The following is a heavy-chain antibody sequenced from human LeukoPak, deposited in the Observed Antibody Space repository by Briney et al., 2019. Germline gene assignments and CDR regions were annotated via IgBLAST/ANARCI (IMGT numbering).Heavy chain of an antibody. V-gene: IGHV3-30*03. CDR2: ISYDGSNE. J-gene: IGHJ4*02. CDR1: GFTFSTYG. Sequence: PGGSLRLSCAASGFTFSTYGMHWVRKAPGKGLEWVAVISYDGSNEYYADSVKGRFTISRDNSKNSLYLQMNSLRAEDTALYYCARRVQYYFDYWGQGTLVTVSS. CDR3: ARRVQYYFDY.